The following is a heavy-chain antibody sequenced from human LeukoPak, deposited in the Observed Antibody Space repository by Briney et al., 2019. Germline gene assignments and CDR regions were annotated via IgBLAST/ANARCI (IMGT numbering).Heavy chain of an antibody. Sequence: GGSLRLSCAASGFTFSSYWMSWVRQAPGKGLEWVANIKGDGSEKYYVDSVKGRFTISRDNAKNSLYLQMNSLRAEDTAVYYCARVAIWGGYRYFGYWGQGTLVTVSS. D-gene: IGHD3-16*02. J-gene: IGHJ4*02. CDR3: ARVAIWGGYRYFGY. V-gene: IGHV3-7*01. CDR2: IKGDGSEK. CDR1: GFTFSSYW.